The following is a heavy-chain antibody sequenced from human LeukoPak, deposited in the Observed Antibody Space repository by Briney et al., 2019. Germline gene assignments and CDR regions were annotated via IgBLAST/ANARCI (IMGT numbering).Heavy chain of an antibody. CDR1: GFTFSSYW. J-gene: IGHJ4*02. CDR3: AIIPRAAAGPSARSPFHY. CDR2: IKQDGSDK. D-gene: IGHD6-13*01. Sequence: GGPLRLSCEVSGFTFSSYWMNWVRQAPGKGLEWVANIKQDGSDKYYVDSVKGRFTISRDNAKNSLYLQMNSLRAEDTAVYYCAIIPRAAAGPSARSPFHYWGQGTLVTVSS. V-gene: IGHV3-7*01.